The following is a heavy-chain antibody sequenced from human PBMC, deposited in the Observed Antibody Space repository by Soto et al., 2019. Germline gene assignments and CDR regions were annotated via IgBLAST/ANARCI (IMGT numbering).Heavy chain of an antibody. CDR3: AKDRETYCTTTTCYYFDS. CDR1: GFTFNSYG. Sequence: GGSLRLSCTASGFTFNSYGMHWVRQAPGKGLEWVAVISYDGSNKHYADSLKGRFTISRDNSENTLYLQMHSLRAEDTAVYYCAKDRETYCTTTTCYYFDSWGQGTLVTVSS. CDR2: ISYDGSNK. J-gene: IGHJ4*02. V-gene: IGHV3-30*18. D-gene: IGHD2-2*01.